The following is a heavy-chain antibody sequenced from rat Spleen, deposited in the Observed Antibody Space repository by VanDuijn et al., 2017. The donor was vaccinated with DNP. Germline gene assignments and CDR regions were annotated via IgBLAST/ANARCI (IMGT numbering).Heavy chain of an antibody. CDR3: AKDMWDNSGFYFDY. D-gene: IGHD4-3*01. Sequence: EVQLVESGGGLVQPGRSLKLSCAASGFTFSNYDMAWVRQAPTKGLEWVASISPSGGSTYYRDSVKGRFTISRDNAKSTLYLQIESLRSEDTATYYCAKDMWDNSGFYFDYWGQGVMVTVSS. CDR1: GFTFSNYD. V-gene: IGHV5-19*01. J-gene: IGHJ2*01. CDR2: ISPSGGST.